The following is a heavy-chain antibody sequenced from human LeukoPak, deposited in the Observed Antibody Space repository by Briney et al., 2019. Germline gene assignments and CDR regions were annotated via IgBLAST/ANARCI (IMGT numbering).Heavy chain of an antibody. D-gene: IGHD1-26*01. CDR3: ARDLANSGSYYHSQYYFDY. J-gene: IGHJ4*02. V-gene: IGHV1-2*02. Sequence: ASVKVSCKASGYTFTGYYMHWLRQAPGQGLEWMGGINPNSGGTNYAQKFQGRVTMTRDTSISTAYMELSRLRSDDTAVYYCARDLANSGSYYHSQYYFDYWGQGTLVTVSS. CDR2: INPNSGGT. CDR1: GYTFTGYY.